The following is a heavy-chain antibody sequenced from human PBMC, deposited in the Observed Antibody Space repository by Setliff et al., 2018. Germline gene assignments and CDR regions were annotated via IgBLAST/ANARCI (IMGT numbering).Heavy chain of an antibody. V-gene: IGHV4-38-2*01. CDR3: ARGGPTLTISRVLVVSSFDP. D-gene: IGHD3-3*01. Sequence: SETLSLTCAVSVYSISRDCHWGWIRQPPGKGLEWIGSIYYSGNTYYNASLKGRVTISGDTSKNQFSLKLSSVTAADTATYYCARGGPTLTISRVLVVSSFDPWGQGSRVTVS. CDR2: IYYSGNT. J-gene: IGHJ5*02. CDR1: VYSISRDCH.